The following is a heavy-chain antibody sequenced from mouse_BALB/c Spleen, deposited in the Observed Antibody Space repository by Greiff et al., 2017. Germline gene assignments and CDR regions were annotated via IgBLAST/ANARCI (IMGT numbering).Heavy chain of an antibody. Sequence: EVKLMESGGGLVQPGGSLRLSCATSGFTFTDYYMSWVRQPPGKALEWLGFIRNKANGYTTEYSASVKGRFTISRDNSQSILYLQMNTLRAEDSATYYCARAPIYYDYLYAMDYWGQGTSVTVSS. D-gene: IGHD2-4*01. J-gene: IGHJ4*01. CDR3: ARAPIYYDYLYAMDY. CDR1: GFTFTDYY. CDR2: IRNKANGYTT. V-gene: IGHV7-3*02.